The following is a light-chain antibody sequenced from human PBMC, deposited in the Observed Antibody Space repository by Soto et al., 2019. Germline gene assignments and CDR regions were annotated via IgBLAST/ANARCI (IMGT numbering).Light chain of an antibody. CDR3: QQSYSTPPT. Sequence: DIQMTQSPSSLSASVGDRVTITCRASQSISSYLNWYQQKPGEAPKLLISLASSMQSGVPSRFSGSGSGTDFTLTISSLQPEDFATYYCQQSYSTPPTFGQGTKLEIK. CDR2: LAS. V-gene: IGKV1-39*01. CDR1: QSISSY. J-gene: IGKJ2*01.